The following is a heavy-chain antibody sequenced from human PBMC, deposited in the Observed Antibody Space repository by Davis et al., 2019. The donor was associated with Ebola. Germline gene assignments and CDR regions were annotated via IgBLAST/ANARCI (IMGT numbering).Heavy chain of an antibody. J-gene: IGHJ3*02. CDR3: ARDGDYDFWSGYSEPAFDI. V-gene: IGHV1-46*01. CDR2: INPSGGST. CDR1: GYTFTSYY. Sequence: ASVKVSCKASGYTFTSYYMHWVRQAPGQGREWMGIINPSGGSTSYAQKFQGRVTMTRDTSTSTVYMELSSLRSEDTAVYYCARDGDYDFWSGYSEPAFDIWGQGTMVTVSS. D-gene: IGHD3-3*01.